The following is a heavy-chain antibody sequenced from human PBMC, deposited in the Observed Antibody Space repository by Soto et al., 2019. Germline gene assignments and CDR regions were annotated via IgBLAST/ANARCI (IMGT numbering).Heavy chain of an antibody. CDR1: GFTFSSYA. D-gene: IGHD4-17*01. V-gene: IGHV3-23*01. Sequence: PGGSLRLSCAASGFTFSSYAMSWVRQAPGKGLEWVSAISGSGGSTYYADSVKGRFTISRDNAKNTLYLQMNSLRAEDTAVYYCARDPNTVTTLFDYWGQGTLVTVSS. CDR2: ISGSGGST. J-gene: IGHJ4*02. CDR3: ARDPNTVTTLFDY.